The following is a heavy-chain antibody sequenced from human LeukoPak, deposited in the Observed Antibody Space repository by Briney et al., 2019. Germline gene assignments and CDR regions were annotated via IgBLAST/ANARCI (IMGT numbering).Heavy chain of an antibody. Sequence: GGSLRLSCAASGFTFSSYEMNWVRQAPGKGLEWVSAISGRGGSTYYADSVKGRFTISRDNSKNTLYLQMNSLRAEDTAVYYCARKGGIQLWLVSAFDIWGQGTMVTVSS. D-gene: IGHD5-18*01. CDR1: GFTFSSYE. V-gene: IGHV3-23*01. J-gene: IGHJ3*02. CDR2: ISGRGGST. CDR3: ARKGGIQLWLVSAFDI.